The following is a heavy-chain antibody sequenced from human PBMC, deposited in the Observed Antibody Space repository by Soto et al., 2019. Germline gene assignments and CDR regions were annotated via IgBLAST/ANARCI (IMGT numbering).Heavy chain of an antibody. CDR1: GGTFSRYA. D-gene: IGHD3-22*01. CDR3: ASLCPMGGYQVDY. Sequence: SVKVSCKASGGTFSRYAISWVRQAPGQGLEWMGGIIPIFGTANYAQKFQGRVTITADESTSTAYMELSSLRSEDTAVYYCASLCPMGGYQVDYWGQGTLVTVSS. CDR2: IIPIFGTA. V-gene: IGHV1-69*13. J-gene: IGHJ4*02.